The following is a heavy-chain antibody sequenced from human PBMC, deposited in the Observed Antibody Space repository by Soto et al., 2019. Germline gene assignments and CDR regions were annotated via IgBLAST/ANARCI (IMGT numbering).Heavy chain of an antibody. J-gene: IGHJ6*02. CDR2: INTYNGNT. V-gene: IGHV1-18*01. CDR1: GYTFTSYG. Sequence: QVQLVQSGAEVKNPGASVKVSCKASGYTFTSYGIGWARQAPGQGLEWMGWINTYNGNTNYAQNVQGRVTLTTATSTSTAYMELRSLRSNDTAIYYCAMVDVYVTPSPQDVWGQGTTVIVSS. CDR3: AMVDVYVTPSPQDV. D-gene: IGHD3-16*01.